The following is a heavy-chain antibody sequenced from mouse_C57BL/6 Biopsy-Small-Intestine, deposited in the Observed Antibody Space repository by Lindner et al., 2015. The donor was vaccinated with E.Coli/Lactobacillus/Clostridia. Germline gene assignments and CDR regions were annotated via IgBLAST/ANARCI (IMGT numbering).Heavy chain of an antibody. Sequence: VQLQESGGGLVKPGGSLKLSCAASGFTFSDYGMHWVRQAPEKGLEWVAYISSGSSTIYYADTVKGRFTISRDNAKNTLFLQMTSLRSEDTAMYYCARDYSNYRFYHTMDYWGQGTSVAVSS. V-gene: IGHV5-17*01. J-gene: IGHJ4*01. D-gene: IGHD2-5*01. CDR1: GFTFSDYG. CDR3: ARDYSNYRFYHTMDY. CDR2: ISSGSSTI.